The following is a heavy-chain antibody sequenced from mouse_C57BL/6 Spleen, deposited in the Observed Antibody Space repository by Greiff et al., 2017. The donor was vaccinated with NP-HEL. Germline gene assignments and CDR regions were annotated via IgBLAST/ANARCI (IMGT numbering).Heavy chain of an antibody. D-gene: IGHD2-3*01. CDR2: ISSGSSTI. V-gene: IGHV5-17*01. CDR1: GFTFSDYG. CDR3: ARGDGYYDYYAMDY. Sequence: DVQLQESGGGLVKPGGSLKLSCAASGFTFSDYGMHWVRQAPEKGLEWVAYISSGSSTIYYADTVKGRFTISRDNAKNTLFLQMTSLRSEDTAMYYCARGDGYYDYYAMDYWGQGTSVTVSS. J-gene: IGHJ4*01.